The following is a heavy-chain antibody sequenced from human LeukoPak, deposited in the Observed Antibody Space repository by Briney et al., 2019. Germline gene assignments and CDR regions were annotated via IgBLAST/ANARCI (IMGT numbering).Heavy chain of an antibody. CDR1: GFTFSSYT. V-gene: IGHV3-30-3*02. D-gene: IGHD1-7*01. CDR2: ISYDGSNK. J-gene: IGHJ4*02. Sequence: GGSLRLSCAASGFTFSSYTMHWVRQAPGKGLEWVAFISYDGSNKYYADSVKGRFTISRDNSKNTLYLQMNSLRAEDTAVYYCAKHLKHNWNYDYWGQGTLVTVSS. CDR3: AKHLKHNWNYDY.